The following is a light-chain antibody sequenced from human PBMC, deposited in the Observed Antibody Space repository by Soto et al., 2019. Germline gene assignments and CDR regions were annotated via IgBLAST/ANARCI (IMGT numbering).Light chain of an antibody. J-gene: IGLJ2*01. CDR1: SSDVGGYNY. CDR2: DVS. CDR3: SSYTISNTLVV. V-gene: IGLV2-14*01. Sequence: QSVLTQPASVSGSPGQPITLSCTGTSSDVGGYNYVSWYQQHPGKAPKLMIYDVSNRPSGVSNRFSGSKSGNTASLTISGLQAEDEADYYCSSYTISNTLVVFGGGTKVTVL.